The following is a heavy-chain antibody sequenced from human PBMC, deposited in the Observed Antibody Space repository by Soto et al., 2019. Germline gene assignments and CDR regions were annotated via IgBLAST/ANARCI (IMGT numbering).Heavy chain of an antibody. J-gene: IGHJ4*01. CDR2: IIPIFGTA. D-gene: IGHD3-22*01. Sequence: SVKVSCKASGGTFSIYAISWVRQAPGQGLEWMGGIIPIFGTANYAQKFQGRVTITADESTSTAYMELSSLRSEDTAVYYCARGSPQVYYYDSSGFRTWFDYWGQGTLVTVSS. CDR1: GGTFSIYA. CDR3: ARGSPQVYYYDSSGFRTWFDY. V-gene: IGHV1-69*13.